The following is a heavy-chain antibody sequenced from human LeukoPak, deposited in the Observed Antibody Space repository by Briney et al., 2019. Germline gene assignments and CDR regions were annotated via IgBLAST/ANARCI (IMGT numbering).Heavy chain of an antibody. Sequence: GASVKVSCKASGYTFTGYYMHWVRQAPGQGLEWMGWINPNSGGTNYAQKFQGRVTMTRDTSISTVYMELSRLRSDDTAVYYCARSYYYGSGSYSNVFDYWGQGTLVTVSS. CDR3: ARSYYYGSGSYSNVFDY. CDR2: INPNSGGT. V-gene: IGHV1-2*02. D-gene: IGHD3-10*01. J-gene: IGHJ4*02. CDR1: GYTFTGYY.